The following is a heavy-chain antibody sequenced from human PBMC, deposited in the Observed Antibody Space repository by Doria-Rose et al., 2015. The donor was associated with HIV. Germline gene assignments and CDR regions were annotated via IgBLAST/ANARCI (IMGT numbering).Heavy chain of an antibody. Sequence: GFTVSDAWMNWVRQAPGKELEWVGRVKSKVDGGTTDYAAPVKGRFSISRDASRNTFYLQMSNLKIEDTALYYCTTGLYWNDAFDIWGQGTMVSVS. CDR2: VKSKVDGGTT. J-gene: IGHJ3*02. V-gene: IGHV3-15*01. CDR3: TTGLYWNDAFDI. CDR1: GFTVSDAW. D-gene: IGHD1-1*01.